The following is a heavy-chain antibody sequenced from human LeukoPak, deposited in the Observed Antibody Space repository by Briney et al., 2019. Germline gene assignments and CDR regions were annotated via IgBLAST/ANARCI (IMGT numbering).Heavy chain of an antibody. V-gene: IGHV3-30*04. CDR2: ISYDGSNK. CDR3: ARVDY. J-gene: IGHJ4*02. Sequence: GRSLRLSCAASGFTFSSYAMHWVRQAPGKGLEWVAVISYDGSNKYYADSVKGRFTISRDNSKNTLYLQMNSLRAEDTAVYYCARVDYWGQGTLVTVSS. CDR1: GFTFSSYA.